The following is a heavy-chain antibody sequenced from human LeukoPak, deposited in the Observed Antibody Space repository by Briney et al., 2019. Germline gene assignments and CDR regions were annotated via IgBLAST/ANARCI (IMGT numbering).Heavy chain of an antibody. V-gene: IGHV4-30-2*01. Sequence: SETLSLTCAVSGGSISSGGYSWSWIRQPPGKGLEWIGYIYHSGSTYYNPSLKSRVTMSVDTSKNQFSLKLTSVTAADTAVYYCARDQGTFDIWGQGTMVTVSS. CDR1: GGSISSGGYS. CDR2: IYHSGST. J-gene: IGHJ3*02. CDR3: ARDQGTFDI.